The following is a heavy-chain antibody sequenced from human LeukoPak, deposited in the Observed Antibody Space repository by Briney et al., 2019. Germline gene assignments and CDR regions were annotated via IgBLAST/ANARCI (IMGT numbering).Heavy chain of an antibody. D-gene: IGHD2-8*01. J-gene: IGHJ6*03. CDR3: ARGVSGAAYFNYFMDA. Sequence: GGSLRLSCVASGFSFNTYSMIWVRQAPGRGLEWVSSITSGSSHIYYADSMKGRFTISRDNAKKSVYLQMDSLRTEDTAVYYCARGVSGAAYFNYFMDAWGKGTTVTDSS. CDR1: GFSFNTYS. CDR2: ITSGSSHI. V-gene: IGHV3-21*01.